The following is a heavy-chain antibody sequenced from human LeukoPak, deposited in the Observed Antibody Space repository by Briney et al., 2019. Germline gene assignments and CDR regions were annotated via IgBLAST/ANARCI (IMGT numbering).Heavy chain of an antibody. CDR2: IYYSGST. J-gene: IGHJ4*02. Sequence: SETLSLTCTVSGGSISSYYWSWIRQPPGKGLEWIGYIYYSGSTDYNPSLKSRVTISVDTSKNQFSLKLSSVTAADTAVYYCARRRWELRNFDYWGQGTLVTASS. CDR1: GGSISSYY. D-gene: IGHD4-23*01. CDR3: ARRRWELRNFDY. V-gene: IGHV4-59*08.